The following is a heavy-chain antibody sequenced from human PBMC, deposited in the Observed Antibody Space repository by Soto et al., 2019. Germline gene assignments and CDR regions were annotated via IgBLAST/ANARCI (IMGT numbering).Heavy chain of an antibody. J-gene: IGHJ6*03. CDR3: ARGLVRGVIVHYYYMDV. Sequence: PGGSLRLSCAASGFTVSSNYMSWVRQAPGKGLEWVSVIYSGGSTYYADSVKGRFTISRHNSKNTLYLQMNSLRAEDTAVYYCARGLVRGVIVHYYYMDVWGKGTTVTVSS. CDR2: IYSGGST. V-gene: IGHV3-53*04. CDR1: GFTVSSNY. D-gene: IGHD3-10*01.